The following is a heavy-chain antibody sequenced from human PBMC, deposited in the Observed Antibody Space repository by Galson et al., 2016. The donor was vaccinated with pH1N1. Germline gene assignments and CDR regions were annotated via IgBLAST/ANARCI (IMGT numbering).Heavy chain of an antibody. Sequence: SLRLSCAGSGFTFSNAWMTWGRQAPGKGLEWVGRIKSNGDGGTTDYAAPVRGRFTISRDDSKNTVFLQMNSLEIADTAVYYCATGGNFYNYWGRGTLVTVSS. J-gene: IGHJ2*01. V-gene: IGHV3-15*01. D-gene: IGHD5-24*01. CDR2: IKSNGDGGTT. CDR1: GFTFSNAW. CDR3: ATGGNFYNY.